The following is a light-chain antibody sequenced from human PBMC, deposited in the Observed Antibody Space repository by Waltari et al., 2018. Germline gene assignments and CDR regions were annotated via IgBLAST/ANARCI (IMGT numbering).Light chain of an antibody. J-gene: IGKJ4*01. V-gene: IGKV3-11*01. CDR2: DAS. Sequence: ILTQSPGTLSVSPGESATLSCRASQNINSYLAWYQQKPGQAPRLLIYDASNRASGVPARFSGSGSGADFTLTIRNLEPEDFAVYYCQQRRTWPLTFGGGTKVE. CDR1: QNINSY. CDR3: QQRRTWPLT.